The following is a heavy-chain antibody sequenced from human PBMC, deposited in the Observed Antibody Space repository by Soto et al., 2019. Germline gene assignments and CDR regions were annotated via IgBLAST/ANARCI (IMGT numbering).Heavy chain of an antibody. Sequence: ASVKVSCKASGYTFTSYAMHWVRQAPGQRLEWMGWINAGNGNTKYSQKFQGRVTITRDTFASTAYMELSSLRSEDTAVYYCARTQNWNYEDYMDVWGKGTTVTVSS. D-gene: IGHD1-7*01. CDR2: INAGNGNT. V-gene: IGHV1-3*01. CDR3: ARTQNWNYEDYMDV. CDR1: GYTFTSYA. J-gene: IGHJ6*03.